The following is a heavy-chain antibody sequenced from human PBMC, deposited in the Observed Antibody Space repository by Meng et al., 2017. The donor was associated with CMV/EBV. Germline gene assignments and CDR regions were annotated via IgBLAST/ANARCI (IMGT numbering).Heavy chain of an antibody. CDR1: GSTSNTYG. J-gene: IGHJ6*02. CDR3: ARLDHCNSRTCWPGDYYSGMDV. CDR2: ISGSGGSP. V-gene: IGHV3-23*01. Sequence: GGSLRPSCAPSGSTSNTYGMSWVRQAPGKGLQWVSAISGSGGSPHYTDSVKGRFTISRDNSKNTLYLQMNSLSGEDTAVYYCARLDHCNSRTCWPGDYYSGMDVWGQGTTVTVSS. D-gene: IGHD2/OR15-2a*01.